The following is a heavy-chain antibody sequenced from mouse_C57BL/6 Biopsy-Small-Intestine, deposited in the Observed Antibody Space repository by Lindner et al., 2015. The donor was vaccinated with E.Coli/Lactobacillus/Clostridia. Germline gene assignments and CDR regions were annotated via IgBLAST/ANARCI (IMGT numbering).Heavy chain of an antibody. Sequence: VQLQESGPGLVKPSQSLFLTLLYYWFPHHQWLLLDLDPSVTWETPRMDGVHHSYGETFYNPSLQSPISITRETSKNQLFLQLNSVTTEDTAMYYCAGDLTGYWYFDVWGTGTTVTVSS. D-gene: IGHD4-1*01. CDR3: AGDLTGYWYFDV. CDR2: HSYGET. V-gene: IGHV12-3*01. J-gene: IGHJ1*03. CDR1: FPHHQWLL.